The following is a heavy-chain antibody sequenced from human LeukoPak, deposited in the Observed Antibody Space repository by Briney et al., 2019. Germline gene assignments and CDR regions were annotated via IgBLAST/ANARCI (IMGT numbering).Heavy chain of an antibody. Sequence: PGGSLRLSCAASGFTFNNYWLHWVRQAPGKGLVWVSRINSDGITTFYAASVKGRFPISRDNAKNSLYLQMNSLRAEDTAVHYCARLESGHYYDSSGYYFDAFDIWGQGTMVTVSS. D-gene: IGHD3-22*01. V-gene: IGHV3-74*01. CDR2: INSDGITT. CDR3: ARLESGHYYDSSGYYFDAFDI. J-gene: IGHJ3*02. CDR1: GFTFNNYW.